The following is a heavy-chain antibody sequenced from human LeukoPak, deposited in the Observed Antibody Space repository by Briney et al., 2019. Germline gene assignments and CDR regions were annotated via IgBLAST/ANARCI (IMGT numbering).Heavy chain of an antibody. CDR2: IYYSGST. V-gene: IGHV4-31*03. Sequence: SETRSLTCTVSGGSISSVGYYWSWIRQLPGKGLEWIGYIYYSGSTYYNPSLKSRVTISVDTSKNQFSLKLSSVTAADTAVYYCARAGGFFSPFGYWGQGTLVTVSS. J-gene: IGHJ4*02. CDR3: ARAGGFFSPFGY. CDR1: GGSISSVGYY. D-gene: IGHD3-16*01.